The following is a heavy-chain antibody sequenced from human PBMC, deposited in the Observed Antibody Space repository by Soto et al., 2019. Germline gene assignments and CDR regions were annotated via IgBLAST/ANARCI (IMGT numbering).Heavy chain of an antibody. Sequence: GGSLRLSCAASVLTFSSYAKNWFRQTQEKGLEWVSSISSTSSYTHYSDSLKCRFTISRDNANNSLFLQMNSLRAEDTATYYFARDLDLAGNYWCQGVLVTVSS. CDR1: VLTFSSYA. CDR3: ARDLDLAGNY. CDR2: ISSTSSYT. J-gene: IGHJ4*02. V-gene: IGHV3-21*01. D-gene: IGHD6-19*01.